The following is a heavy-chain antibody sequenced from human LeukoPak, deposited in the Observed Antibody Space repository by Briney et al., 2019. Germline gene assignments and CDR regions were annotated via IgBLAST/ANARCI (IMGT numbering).Heavy chain of an antibody. CDR3: AGPTYDFWSGYYSDYYYGMDV. CDR1: GGTFSSYA. J-gene: IGHJ6*02. V-gene: IGHV1-69*13. CDR2: IIPIFGTA. D-gene: IGHD3-3*01. Sequence: SVKVSCKASGGTFSSYAISWVRQAPGQGLEWMGGIIPIFGTANYAQKFQGRVTITADESTSTAYMELSSLRSEDTAVYYCAGPTYDFWSGYYSDYYYGMDVWGQGTTVTVSS.